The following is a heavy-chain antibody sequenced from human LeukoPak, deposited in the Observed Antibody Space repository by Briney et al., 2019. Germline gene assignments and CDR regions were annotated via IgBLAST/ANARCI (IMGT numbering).Heavy chain of an antibody. CDR3: ARWFTSGRGFFDY. D-gene: IGHD6-19*01. J-gene: IGHJ4*02. CDR2: ISSSSTII. Sequence: AGGSLRLSCAASGFTFSSYAMSWVRQAPGKGLEWVSYISSSSTIIYYADSVKGRFTISRDNAKNSLYLQMNSLRDEDTAVYYCARWFTSGRGFFDYWGQGILVTVSS. CDR1: GFTFSSYA. V-gene: IGHV3-48*02.